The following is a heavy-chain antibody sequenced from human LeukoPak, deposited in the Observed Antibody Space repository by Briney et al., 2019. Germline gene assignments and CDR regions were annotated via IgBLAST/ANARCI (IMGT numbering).Heavy chain of an antibody. CDR3: ASSQYYYGSGSYVGY. J-gene: IGHJ4*02. D-gene: IGHD3-10*01. V-gene: IGHV3-30*03. CDR2: ISYDGSNK. Sequence: GRSLRLSCAASGFTFSSYGMHWVRQAPGKGPEWVTVISYDGSNKDYADSVKGRFTISRDNSKNTLYLQMNSLRAEDTAVYYCASSQYYYGSGSYVGYWGQGTLVTVSS. CDR1: GFTFSSYG.